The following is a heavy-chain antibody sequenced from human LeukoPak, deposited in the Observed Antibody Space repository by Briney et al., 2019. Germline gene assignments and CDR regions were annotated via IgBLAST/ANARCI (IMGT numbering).Heavy chain of an antibody. CDR3: AKDWSGSYPLSVFY. CDR2: ISYDGSNK. J-gene: IGHJ4*02. Sequence: PGRSLRLSCAASGFTFSSYAMHWVRQAPGKGLEWVAVISYDGSNKYYADSVKGRFTISRDNSKNTLYLQMNSLRAEDTAVYYCAKDWSGSYPLSVFYWGQGTLVTVSS. CDR1: GFTFSSYA. D-gene: IGHD1-26*01. V-gene: IGHV3-30-3*01.